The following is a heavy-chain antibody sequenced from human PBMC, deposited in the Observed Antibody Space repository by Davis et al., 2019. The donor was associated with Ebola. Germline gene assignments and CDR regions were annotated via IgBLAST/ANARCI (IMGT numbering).Heavy chain of an antibody. CDR3: ARNDTVSKWFDP. D-gene: IGHD4-17*01. CDR1: AKTFTTYT. Sequence: SVTVSCKPSAKTFTTYTINWVRQAPPQDLEWMGGIIPVSSAPHYAQQFRGRLTITADQSTNTVYMQLSSLTSGDTSVYYCARNDTVSKWFDPWGQGTLVTVSS. V-gene: IGHV1-69*13. J-gene: IGHJ5*02. CDR2: IIPVSSAP.